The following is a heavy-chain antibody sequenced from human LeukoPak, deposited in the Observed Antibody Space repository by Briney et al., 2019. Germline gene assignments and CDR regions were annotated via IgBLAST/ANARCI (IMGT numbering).Heavy chain of an antibody. V-gene: IGHV3-48*03. J-gene: IGHJ5*02. CDR2: ISGGGTTK. D-gene: IGHD3-3*01. CDR1: GFTFNTYS. CDR3: ARVASPFGVVISNWFDP. Sequence: GGSLRLSCVASGFTFNTYSMHWVRQAPGKGLEWISYISGGGTTKYYADSVKGRFTISRDNAKFVMYLQMNSLRAEDTAVYYCARVASPFGVVISNWFDPWGQGTLATVPS.